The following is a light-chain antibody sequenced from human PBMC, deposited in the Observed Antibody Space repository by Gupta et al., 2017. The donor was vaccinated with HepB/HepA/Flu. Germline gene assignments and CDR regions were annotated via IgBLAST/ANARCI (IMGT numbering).Light chain of an antibody. V-gene: IGLV3-19*01. CDR1: SLRSYY. CDR2: GKH. CDR3: TSRDSRGNRV. J-gene: IGLJ3*02. Sequence: SSELTQHPAVSVALGQTVRITCQGDSLRSYYASWYQQKPGPAPVLVSYGKHNRPSGIPDRSAGYSSGKTAFLTITGAQAEDDAYYYCTSRDSRGNRVFGGGTKRTVL.